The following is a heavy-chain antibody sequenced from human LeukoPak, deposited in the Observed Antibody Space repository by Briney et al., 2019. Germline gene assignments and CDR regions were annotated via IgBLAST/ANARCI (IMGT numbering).Heavy chain of an antibody. V-gene: IGHV3-7*01. J-gene: IGHJ4*02. CDR2: IKQDGSET. CDR3: ARGVQGSY. Sequence: PGGSLRLSCAASGFTFSSYWMSWVRQAPGKGLEWVANIKQDGSETYYVDSVKGRFTISRDNAKNSVYLQMNSLRVEDTGIYYCARGVQGSYWGQGTQVTVSS. D-gene: IGHD4/OR15-4a*01. CDR1: GFTFSSYW.